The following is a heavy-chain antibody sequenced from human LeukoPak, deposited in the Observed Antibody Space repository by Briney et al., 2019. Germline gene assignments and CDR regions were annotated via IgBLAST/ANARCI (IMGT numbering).Heavy chain of an antibody. D-gene: IGHD2-21*02. CDR1: GDSINNYY. Sequence: SETLSLTCTDSGDSINNYYWTWIRQPAGKGLEWIGRVFASGATNYNPSLKSRVTMSLDTSKNQFSLKLNSVTAADTAVYYCASGGIYCGGDCYRHFDCWGQGTLVAVSS. V-gene: IGHV4-4*07. CDR2: VFASGAT. J-gene: IGHJ4*02. CDR3: ASGGIYCGGDCYRHFDC.